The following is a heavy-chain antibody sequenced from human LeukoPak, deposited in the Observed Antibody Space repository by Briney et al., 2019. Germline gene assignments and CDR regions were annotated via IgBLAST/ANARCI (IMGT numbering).Heavy chain of an antibody. V-gene: IGHV4-59*08. CDR2: IYYSGST. D-gene: IGHD3-10*01. CDR1: GGSISSYY. Sequence: MPSETLSLTCTVSGGSISSYYWSWIRQPPGKGLEWIGYIYYSGSTNYNPSLKSRVTISVDTSKNQFSLKLRSVTAADTAVYYCARHTMVRGVKYWGQGTLVTVSS. CDR3: ARHTMVRGVKY. J-gene: IGHJ4*02.